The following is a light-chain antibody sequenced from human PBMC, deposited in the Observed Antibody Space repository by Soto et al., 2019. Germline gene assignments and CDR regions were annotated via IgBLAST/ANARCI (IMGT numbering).Light chain of an antibody. CDR1: QSVSSSY. CDR3: QQYGSSPWT. J-gene: IGKJ1*01. CDR2: GAS. V-gene: IGKV3-20*01. Sequence: EIVLTQSPGTLSVSPGERATLSCRASQSVSSSYLAWYQQKPGQAPRLLIYGASSRATGIPDRFSGSGSGTDLTLTTSRLEPEDFAVYYCQQYGSSPWTFGLGTKVEIK.